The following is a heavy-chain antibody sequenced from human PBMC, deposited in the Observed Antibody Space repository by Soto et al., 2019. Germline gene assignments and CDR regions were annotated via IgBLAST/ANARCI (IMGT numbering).Heavy chain of an antibody. CDR2: IYYSGST. V-gene: IGHV4-31*03. CDR1: VGSISIGGYY. D-gene: IGHD3-22*01. CDR3: ARVPIEGGAEYYDSSGYPKSPNYLSYGMDV. Sequence: SETLSLTSTVSVGSISIGGYYLSWIRQLRGQGLEWIGYIYYSGSTYYNPSLKSRVTISVDTSKNQFSLKLGSVTAADTAGYYCARVPIEGGAEYYDSSGYPKSPNYLSYGMDVWGQGTTVTVSS. J-gene: IGHJ6*02.